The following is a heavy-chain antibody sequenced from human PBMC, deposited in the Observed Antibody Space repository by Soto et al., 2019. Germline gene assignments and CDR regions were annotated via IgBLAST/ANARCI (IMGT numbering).Heavy chain of an antibody. J-gene: IGHJ6*02. CDR2: ISAYNGNT. D-gene: IGHD5-18*01. CDR3: ARGGYSYGPPLYYYYGMDV. Sequence: QVQLVQSGAEVKKPGASVKVSCKASGYTFTSYGISWVRQAPGQGLEWMGWISAYNGNTNYAQKRQGRVIMTTDTSTSTAYMELRSLRSDDTAVYYCARGGYSYGPPLYYYYGMDVWGQGTTVTVSS. CDR1: GYTFTSYG. V-gene: IGHV1-18*01.